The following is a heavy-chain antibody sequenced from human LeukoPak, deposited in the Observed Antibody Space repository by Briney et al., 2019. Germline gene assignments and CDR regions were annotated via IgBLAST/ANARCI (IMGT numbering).Heavy chain of an antibody. CDR1: GGTFSSYA. V-gene: IGHV1-69*01. CDR3: ARGAGDYWYFDL. CDR2: IIPIFGTA. Sequence: SVKVSCKASGGTFSSYAISWVRQAPGQGLEWMGEIIPIFGTANYAQKFQGRVTITADESTSTAYMELSSLRSEDTAVYYCARGAGDYWYFDLWGRGTLVTVSS. J-gene: IGHJ2*01. D-gene: IGHD4-17*01.